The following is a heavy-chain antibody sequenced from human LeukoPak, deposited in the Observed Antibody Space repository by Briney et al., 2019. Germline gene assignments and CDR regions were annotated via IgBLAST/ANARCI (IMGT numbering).Heavy chain of an antibody. Sequence: GGSLRLSCAASGFDFSVYYMTWARQAPGKGLEWVGLSRNKENRDHTEYAASLKGRITISRDDSKNLMHLQMKSLKSEDTAVYYCVREYYGGYDYWGQGTLVTVSS. V-gene: IGHV3-72*01. CDR1: GFDFSVYY. J-gene: IGHJ4*02. CDR2: SRNKENRDHT. CDR3: VREYYGGYDY. D-gene: IGHD3-10*01.